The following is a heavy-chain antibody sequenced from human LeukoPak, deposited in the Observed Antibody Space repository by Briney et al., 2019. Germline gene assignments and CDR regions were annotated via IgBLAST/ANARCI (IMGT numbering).Heavy chain of an antibody. D-gene: IGHD2-15*01. J-gene: IGHJ6*03. V-gene: IGHV4-59*01. CDR1: GDSITIYY. CDR2: IDHTGST. Sequence: SETLSLTCIVSGDSITIYYWSWIRQPPGKGLEWIGYIDHTGSTNHNPSLNSRVTISRDTSKNDFSLKLSSVTATDTAVYYCARERGQYCSGGNCYYYYDMDVWGKGTTVSIS. CDR3: ARERGQYCSGGNCYYYYDMDV.